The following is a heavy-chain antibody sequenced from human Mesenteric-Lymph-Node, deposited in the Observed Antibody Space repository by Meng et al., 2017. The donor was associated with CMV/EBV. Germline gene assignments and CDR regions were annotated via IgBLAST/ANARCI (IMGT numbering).Heavy chain of an antibody. CDR1: GVILNNST. D-gene: IGHD1-1*01. V-gene: IGHV3-30-3*02. J-gene: IGHJ4*02. CDR3: AKLVGLEPNY. Sequence: GGSLRLSCAASGVILNNSTLHWVRQAPGKGLEWVALILYDGSNKYSADSVKGRFTISRDNSKNTLYLQMNSLRAEDTAVYYCAKLVGLEPNYWGQGTLVTVSS. CDR2: ILYDGSNK.